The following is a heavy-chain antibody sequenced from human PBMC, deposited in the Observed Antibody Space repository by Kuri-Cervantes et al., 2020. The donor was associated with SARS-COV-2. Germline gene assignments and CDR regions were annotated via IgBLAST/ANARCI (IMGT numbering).Heavy chain of an antibody. J-gene: IGHJ3*02. V-gene: IGHV3-74*01. CDR3: ANGARDMIVVADDAFDI. CDR1: GFTFSSYW. CDR2: INSDGSST. Sequence: GGSLRLSCAASGFTFSSYWMHWVRQAPGKGLVWVSRINSDGSSTSYADSVKGRFTISRDNAKNTLYLQMNSLRAEDTAVYYCANGARDMIVVADDAFDIWGQGTMVTVSS. D-gene: IGHD3-22*01.